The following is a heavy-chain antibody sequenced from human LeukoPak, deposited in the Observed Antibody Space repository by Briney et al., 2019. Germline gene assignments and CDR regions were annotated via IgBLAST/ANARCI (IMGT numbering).Heavy chain of an antibody. Sequence: TGGSLRLSCAASGFTFSSYSMNWVRQAPGKGLEWVSSISSSSSYIYYADSVKGRFTISRDNAKNSLYLQMNSLRAEDTAVYYCARTTGIAAAGFDYWGQGTLVTVSS. CDR1: GFTFSSYS. CDR2: ISSSSSYI. V-gene: IGHV3-21*01. D-gene: IGHD6-13*01. J-gene: IGHJ4*02. CDR3: ARTTGIAAAGFDY.